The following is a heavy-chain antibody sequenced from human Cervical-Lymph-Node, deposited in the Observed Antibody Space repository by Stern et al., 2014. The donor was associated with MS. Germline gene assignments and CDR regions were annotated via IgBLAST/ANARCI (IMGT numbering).Heavy chain of an antibody. CDR2: IYYSGST. D-gene: IGHD5-24*01. J-gene: IGHJ4*02. CDR3: ARGLGGWLQPYFDY. V-gene: IGHV4-59*01. CDR1: GGPISSYY. Sequence: QLQLQESGPGLVKPSETLSLTCTVSGGPISSYYWSWIRQPPGKGLEWIGYIYYSGSTNYHPSLKSRVTISVDTSKNQFSLKLSSVTAADTAVYYCARGLGGWLQPYFDYWGQGTLVTVSS.